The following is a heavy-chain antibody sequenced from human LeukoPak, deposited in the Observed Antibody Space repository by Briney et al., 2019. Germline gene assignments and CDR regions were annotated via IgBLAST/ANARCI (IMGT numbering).Heavy chain of an antibody. Sequence: GASVKVSCKASGYTYTGYYMHWVRQAPGQGLEWMGWINPNSGGTNYARKFQGRVTMTRDTSISTAYMELSRLRSDDTAVYYCARGELAAAIDYWGQGTLVTVSS. J-gene: IGHJ4*02. D-gene: IGHD6-13*01. CDR3: ARGELAAAIDY. CDR2: INPNSGGT. CDR1: GYTYTGYY. V-gene: IGHV1-2*02.